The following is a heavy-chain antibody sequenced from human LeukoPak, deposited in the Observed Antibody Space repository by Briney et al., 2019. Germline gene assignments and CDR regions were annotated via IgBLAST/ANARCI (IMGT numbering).Heavy chain of an antibody. CDR3: ATARYNWNDNYYYGMDV. V-gene: IGHV1-24*01. Sequence: GASVKVSCKVSGYTLTESSMHWVRQAPGKWLEWMGGFDPEAGETIYAQTFQGRVTMTEDTSTDTAYMELSSLRSEDTAVYYCATARYNWNDNYYYGMDVWGQGTTVTVSS. J-gene: IGHJ6*02. CDR1: GYTLTESS. D-gene: IGHD1-1*01. CDR2: FDPEAGET.